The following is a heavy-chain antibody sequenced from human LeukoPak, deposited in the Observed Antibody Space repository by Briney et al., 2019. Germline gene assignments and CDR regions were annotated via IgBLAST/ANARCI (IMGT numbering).Heavy chain of an antibody. CDR3: ARVSPGRAFDI. CDR1: GFTFSSYD. Sequence: PGRSLRLSCAASGFTFSSYDMHWVRQATGKGLEWVSAIGTAGDTYYPGSVKGRFTISRENAKNSLYLQMNSLRAGDTAVYYCARVSPGRAFDIWGQGTMVTVSS. J-gene: IGHJ3*02. V-gene: IGHV3-13*01. CDR2: IGTAGDT.